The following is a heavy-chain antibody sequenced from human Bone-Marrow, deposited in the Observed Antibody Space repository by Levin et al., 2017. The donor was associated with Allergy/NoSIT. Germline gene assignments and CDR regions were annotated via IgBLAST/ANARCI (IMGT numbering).Heavy chain of an antibody. CDR3: ARGLAVAGDFDY. D-gene: IGHD6-19*01. CDR1: GFTFSSYA. J-gene: IGHJ4*02. CDR2: ISYDGSNK. Sequence: RPGGSLRLSCAASGFTFSSYAMHWVRQAPGKGLEWVAVISYDGSNKYYADSVKGRFTISRDNSKNTLYLQMNSLRAEDTAVYYCARGLAVAGDFDYWGQGTLVTVSS. V-gene: IGHV3-30-3*01.